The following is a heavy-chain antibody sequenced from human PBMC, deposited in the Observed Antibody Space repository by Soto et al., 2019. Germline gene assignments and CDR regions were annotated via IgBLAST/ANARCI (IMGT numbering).Heavy chain of an antibody. J-gene: IGHJ4*02. CDR1: YTFTSYY. V-gene: IGHV1-46*03. Sequence: YTFTSYYMHWVRQAPGQGLEWMGIINPSGGSTSYAQKFQGRVTMTRDTSTSTVYMELSSLRSEDTAVYYCARSDSSGYPFDYWGQGTLVTVS. CDR2: INPSGGST. D-gene: IGHD3-22*01. CDR3: ARSDSSGYPFDY.